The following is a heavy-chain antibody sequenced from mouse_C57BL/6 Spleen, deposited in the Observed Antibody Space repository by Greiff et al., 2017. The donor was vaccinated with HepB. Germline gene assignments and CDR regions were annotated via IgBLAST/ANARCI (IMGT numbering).Heavy chain of an antibody. CDR2: INPNHGGT. J-gene: IGHJ4*01. CDR3: ARRYGSSYYYAMDY. Sequence: VQLQQSGPELVKPGASVKIPCKASGYTFTDYNMDWVKQSHGKSLEWIGDINPNHGGTIYNQKFKGKATLTVDNSSSTAYMELRSLTSEDTAVYYCARRYGSSYYYAMDYWGQGTSVTVSS. CDR1: GYTFTDYN. D-gene: IGHD1-1*01. V-gene: IGHV1-18*01.